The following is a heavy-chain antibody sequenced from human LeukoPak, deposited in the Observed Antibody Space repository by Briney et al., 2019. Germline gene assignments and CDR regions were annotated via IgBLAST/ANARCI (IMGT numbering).Heavy chain of an antibody. Sequence: SVKVSCKAPGGTFSSYAISWVRQAPGQGLEWMGGIIPIFGTANYAQKFQGRVTITTDESTSTAYMELSSLRSEDTAVYYCAREPQLAAAAIDAFDIWGQGTMVTVSS. J-gene: IGHJ3*02. V-gene: IGHV1-69*05. CDR1: GGTFSSYA. D-gene: IGHD6-13*01. CDR3: AREPQLAAAAIDAFDI. CDR2: IIPIFGTA.